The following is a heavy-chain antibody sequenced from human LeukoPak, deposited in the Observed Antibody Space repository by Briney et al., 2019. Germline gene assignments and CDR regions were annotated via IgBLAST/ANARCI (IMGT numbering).Heavy chain of an antibody. V-gene: IGHV4-34*01. CDR1: GGSFSGYY. J-gene: IGHJ3*02. CDR3: ARGYCSSSSCHGSI. D-gene: IGHD2-2*01. CDR2: RNQSGST. Sequence: SETLSLTCAVYGGSFSGYYWSWIRQAPGKGLEWIGERNQSGSTNYNPSLKSRVTMSVDLAKNQFSPKMTSVTAADTAVYYCARGYCSSSSCHGSIWGQGTMVTVSS.